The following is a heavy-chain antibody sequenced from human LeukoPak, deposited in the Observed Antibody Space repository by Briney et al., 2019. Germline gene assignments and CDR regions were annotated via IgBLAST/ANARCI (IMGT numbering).Heavy chain of an antibody. CDR2: IYTSGST. CDR3: ARVGIAAAGTVSDYYYYGMDV. V-gene: IGHV4-4*07. D-gene: IGHD6-13*01. Sequence: PSETLSLTCTVPGGSISSYYWSWIRQPAGKGLEWIGRIYTSGSTNYNPSLKSRVTMSVDTSKNQFSLKLSSVTAADTAVYYCARVGIAAAGTVSDYYYYGMDVWGQGTRSPSP. CDR1: GGSISSYY. J-gene: IGHJ6*02.